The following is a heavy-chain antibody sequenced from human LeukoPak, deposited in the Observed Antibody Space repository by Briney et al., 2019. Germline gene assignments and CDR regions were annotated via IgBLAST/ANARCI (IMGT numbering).Heavy chain of an antibody. CDR3: ARGSLGREVSAFFKN. V-gene: IGHV4-61*02. D-gene: IGHD5/OR15-5a*01. Sequence: SETLSLTCSVSGDSISSGSYYWSWIRQPAGKGLEWIGRIYTTGSTNYNPSLKSRVTISVDTSENQFSLRLSSVTAAGTAVYYCARGSLGREVSAFFKNWGQGILVTVSS. CDR2: IYTTGST. CDR1: GDSISSGSYY. J-gene: IGHJ4*02.